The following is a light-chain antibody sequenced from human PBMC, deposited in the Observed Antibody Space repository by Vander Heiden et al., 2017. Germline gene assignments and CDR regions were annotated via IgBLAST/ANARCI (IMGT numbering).Light chain of an antibody. V-gene: IGKV1-33*01. CDR1: HDIKNY. Sequence: DIHMTQSPSSLSASIGDRVTITCQASHDIKNYLTWYQQKPGKAPKVLIYDASKLEIGVPSRFSGSGSGAHFTFTISSLQPEDVATYYCQQYESFFTFGHGTKVEIK. J-gene: IGKJ1*01. CDR3: QQYESFFT. CDR2: DAS.